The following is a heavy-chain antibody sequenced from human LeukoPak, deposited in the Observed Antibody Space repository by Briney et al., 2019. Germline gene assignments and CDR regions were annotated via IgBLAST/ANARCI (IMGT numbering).Heavy chain of an antibody. Sequence: PGGSLRLSCAASGFTFSSYWMHWVRQAPGKGLVWVSRINTDGSSTSNAASVKGRFTISRDNAKNTLYLQMNSLRAEDTAVYYCARNYYDSSGYYPAYFDYWGQGTLVTVSS. V-gene: IGHV3-74*01. D-gene: IGHD3-22*01. CDR2: INTDGSST. J-gene: IGHJ4*02. CDR1: GFTFSSYW. CDR3: ARNYYDSSGYYPAYFDY.